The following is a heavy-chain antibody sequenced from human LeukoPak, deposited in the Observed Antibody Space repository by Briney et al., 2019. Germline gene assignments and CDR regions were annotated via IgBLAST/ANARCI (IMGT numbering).Heavy chain of an antibody. V-gene: IGHV3-15*01. D-gene: IGHD2-2*01. CDR1: GFTFSNAW. Sequence: GGSLRLSCAASGFTFSNAWMSWVRQAPGKGLEWVGRIKSKTDGGTTDYAAPVKGRFTISRDDSKNTLYLQMNSLKTEDKAVYSCTRGVVPAAKSDYWGQGTLVTVSS. CDR3: TRGVVPAAKSDY. J-gene: IGHJ4*02. CDR2: IKSKTDGGTT.